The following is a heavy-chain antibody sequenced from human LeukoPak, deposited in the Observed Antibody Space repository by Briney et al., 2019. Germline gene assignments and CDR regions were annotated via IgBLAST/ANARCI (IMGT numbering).Heavy chain of an antibody. D-gene: IGHD6-6*01. V-gene: IGHV3-7*01. Sequence: PGGSLRLSCAVSGFTFSNSWMTWVRQAPGKGLEWVAHINKDGSAKNYVDSVMGRFTVSRDNAKNSLYLQMNSLRAEDTAVYYCARGLAEYNRYFDYWGQGTLVTVSS. CDR2: INKDGSAK. CDR1: GFTFSNSW. CDR3: ARGLAEYNRYFDY. J-gene: IGHJ4*02.